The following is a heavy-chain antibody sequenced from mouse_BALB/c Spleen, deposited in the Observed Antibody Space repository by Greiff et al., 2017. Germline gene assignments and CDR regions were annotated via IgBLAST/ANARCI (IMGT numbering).Heavy chain of an antibody. CDR2: INPSTGYT. D-gene: IGHD2-13*01. J-gene: IGHJ4*01. CDR1: GYTFTSYW. Sequence: QVQLQQSGAELAKPGASVKMSCKASGYTFTSYWMHWVKQRPGQGLEWIGYINPSTGYTEYNQKFKDKATLTADKSSSTAYMQLSSLTSEDSAVYYCARGTMMTSMNAMDYWGQGTSVTVSS. CDR3: ARGTMMTSMNAMDY. V-gene: IGHV1-7*01.